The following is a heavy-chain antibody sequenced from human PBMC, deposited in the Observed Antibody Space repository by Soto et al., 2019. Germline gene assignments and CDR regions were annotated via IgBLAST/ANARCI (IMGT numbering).Heavy chain of an antibody. CDR1: GDSISTFY. Sequence: PSETLSLTCTVSGDSISTFYWGWMRQSPGKELEWIGYVYYTGSTNYNPSLKSRVTISVDRSKNQFSLKLTTANAADTAVYYCARGRTLRNYADDSSDYFYFFDYWGQGTEVTVSS. J-gene: IGHJ4*02. CDR3: ARGRTLRNYADDSSDYFYFFDY. V-gene: IGHV4-59*01. CDR2: VYYTGST. D-gene: IGHD3-22*01.